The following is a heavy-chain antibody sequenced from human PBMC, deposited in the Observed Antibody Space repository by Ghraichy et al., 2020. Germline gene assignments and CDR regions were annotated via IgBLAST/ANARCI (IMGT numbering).Heavy chain of an antibody. CDR1: GFTFSRSG. Sequence: LSLTCAASGFTFSRSGMHWVRQAPGKGLEWVAIIWFDGSKRYYADSVKGRFTISRDNSNNMLDLQMNSLRAEDTAVYYCARDYRTGYIDYWGQGTLVTVSS. CDR2: IWFDGSKR. CDR3: ARDYRTGYIDY. D-gene: IGHD3-9*01. V-gene: IGHV3-33*01. J-gene: IGHJ4*02.